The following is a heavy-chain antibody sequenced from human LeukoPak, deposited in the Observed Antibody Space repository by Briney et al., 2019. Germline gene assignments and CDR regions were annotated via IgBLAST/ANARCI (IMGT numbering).Heavy chain of an antibody. Sequence: PGGSLRLSCAASGFTFSSYAMSWVRQTPGKGLEWVSAISGSGGSTYYADSVKGRFTISRDNSKNTLYLQMNSLRAEDTAVYYCAKDWLGYSSGELFDYWGQGTLVTVSS. CDR1: GFTFSSYA. J-gene: IGHJ4*02. CDR3: AKDWLGYSSGELFDY. D-gene: IGHD6-19*01. CDR2: ISGSGGST. V-gene: IGHV3-23*01.